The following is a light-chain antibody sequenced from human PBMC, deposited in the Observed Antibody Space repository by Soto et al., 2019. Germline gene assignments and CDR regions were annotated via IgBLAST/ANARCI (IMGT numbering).Light chain of an antibody. CDR3: CSYAGYSTYV. CDR1: RRDVGSYNL. V-gene: IGLV2-23*02. Sequence: SVLTHPASVSGSPGQSITNSCSQTRRDVGSYNLVSWYQQHPGKAPKLMIYDVTKRPSGLSNRFSGSKSGNTASLTISGLQAEDEGDYYCCSYAGYSTYVFGTGTKVTVL. CDR2: DVT. J-gene: IGLJ1*01.